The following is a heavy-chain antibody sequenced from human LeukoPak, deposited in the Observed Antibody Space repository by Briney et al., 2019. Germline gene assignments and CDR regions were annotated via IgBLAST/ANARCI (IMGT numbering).Heavy chain of an antibody. Sequence: ASVKVSCKVSGSTLTELSMHWVRQAPGKGLEWMGGFDPEDGETIYAQKVQGRVTMTEDTSTDTAYMELSSLRSEDTAVYYCATRRYVWGSYRWDFDYWGQGTLVTASS. V-gene: IGHV1-24*01. J-gene: IGHJ4*02. CDR3: ATRRYVWGSYRWDFDY. CDR2: FDPEDGET. CDR1: GSTLTELS. D-gene: IGHD3-16*02.